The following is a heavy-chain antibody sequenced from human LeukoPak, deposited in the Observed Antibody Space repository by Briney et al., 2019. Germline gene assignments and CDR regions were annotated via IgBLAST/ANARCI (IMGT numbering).Heavy chain of an antibody. CDR2: MNPNSGNT. V-gene: IGHV1-8*01. D-gene: IGHD6-19*01. CDR1: GYTFTSFD. Sequence: GASVKVSCEASGYTFTSFDINWVRQASGQGLEWMGGMNPNSGNTDYAQKFQGRVTMTRNTSKGTAYMELSSLRSEDTAVYYCALLFRGRIAVAGNHWGQGTLVTVSS. CDR3: ALLFRGRIAVAGNH. J-gene: IGHJ5*02.